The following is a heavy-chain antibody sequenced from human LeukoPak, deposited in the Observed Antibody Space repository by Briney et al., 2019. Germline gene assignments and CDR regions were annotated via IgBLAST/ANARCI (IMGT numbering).Heavy chain of an antibody. V-gene: IGHV3-23*01. CDR1: GFTFSNYA. Sequence: GGSLRLSCAASGFTFSNYAMSWVRQAPGKGLEWVSTISESGVSTNYADSVKGRFTISRDNSKNTLYLQMNSLRAEDTAVYYCANDLDPIAAAGFADNWGQGTLVTVSS. D-gene: IGHD6-13*01. J-gene: IGHJ1*01. CDR3: ANDLDPIAAAGFADN. CDR2: ISESGVST.